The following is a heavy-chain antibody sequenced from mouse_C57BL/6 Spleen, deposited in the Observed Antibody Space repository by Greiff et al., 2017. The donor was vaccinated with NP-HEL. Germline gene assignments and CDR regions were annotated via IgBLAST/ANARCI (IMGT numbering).Heavy chain of an antibody. Sequence: VQLQQSGPELVKPGASVKISCKASGYSFTGYYMHWVKQSSEKSLEWIGEINPSTGGTSYNQKFKGKATLTVDKSSSTAYMQLMSLTSEDSAVYYCASYDGYYYYAMDYRGQGTSVTVSS. CDR2: INPSTGGT. D-gene: IGHD2-3*01. V-gene: IGHV1-43*01. CDR1: GYSFTGYY. CDR3: ASYDGYYYYAMDY. J-gene: IGHJ4*01.